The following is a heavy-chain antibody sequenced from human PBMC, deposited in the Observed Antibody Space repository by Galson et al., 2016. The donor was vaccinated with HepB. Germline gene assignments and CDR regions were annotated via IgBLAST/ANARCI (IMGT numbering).Heavy chain of an antibody. J-gene: IGHJ3*02. V-gene: IGHV3-74*01. Sequence: SLRLSCAASGFTFSSYWMHWVRQAPGKGLVWVSRINSDGNTTNYADSVKGRFTISRDNAKNTLYLQMNSLRAEDTAVYYCAREGYYYDNSFFRRENAFDIWGQ. CDR3: AREGYYYDNSFFRRENAFDI. CDR2: INSDGNTT. CDR1: GFTFSSYW. D-gene: IGHD3-22*01.